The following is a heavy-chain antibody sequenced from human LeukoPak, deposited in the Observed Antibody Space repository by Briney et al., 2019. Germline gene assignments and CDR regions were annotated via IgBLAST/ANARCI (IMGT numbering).Heavy chain of an antibody. V-gene: IGHV3-48*01. CDR2: ISPSSTSM. J-gene: IGHJ4*02. Sequence: PGGSLRLSCAASGFTFSSYSLNWVRQAPGKGLEWVSYISPSSTSMYYADSVRGRFTIPRDNARNSLYLQMNSLSTEDTALYYCAREYYYDSNPFDYWGQGTLVTVSS. CDR3: AREYYYDSNPFDY. CDR1: GFTFSSYS. D-gene: IGHD3-22*01.